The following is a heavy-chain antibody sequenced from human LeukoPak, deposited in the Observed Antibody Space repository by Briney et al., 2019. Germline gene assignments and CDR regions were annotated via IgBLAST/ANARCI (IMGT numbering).Heavy chain of an antibody. CDR3: ARDYYDSSPNGWFDP. D-gene: IGHD3-22*01. Sequence: GGSLRLSCVASGFTFRTYWMYWVRQAPGKGLVWLSRINPDGSNTTYADSVKGRFTISRDNAKNTLYLQMNSLRAEDTAVYYCARDYYDSSPNGWFDPWGQGTLVTVPS. J-gene: IGHJ5*02. CDR1: GFTFRTYW. CDR2: INPDGSNT. V-gene: IGHV3-74*01.